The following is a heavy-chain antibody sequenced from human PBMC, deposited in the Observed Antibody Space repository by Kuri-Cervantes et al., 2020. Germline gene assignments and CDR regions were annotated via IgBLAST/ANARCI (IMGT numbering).Heavy chain of an antibody. V-gene: IGHV3-30-3*01. Sequence: GESLKISCAASGFTFSSYAMHWVRQAPGKGLEWVAVISYDGSNKYYADSVKGRFTISRDNSKNTLYLQMNSLGAEDSAVYYCAKVRDCSGGSCYGPRYYYGMDVWGQGTTVTVSS. J-gene: IGHJ6*02. CDR1: GFTFSSYA. CDR3: AKVRDCSGGSCYGPRYYYGMDV. CDR2: ISYDGSNK. D-gene: IGHD2-15*01.